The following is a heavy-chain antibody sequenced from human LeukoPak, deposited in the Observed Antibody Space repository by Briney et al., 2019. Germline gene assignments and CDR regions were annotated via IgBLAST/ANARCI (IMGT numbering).Heavy chain of an antibody. CDR3: ARGRGIAARDYFDY. V-gene: IGHV1-69*05. D-gene: IGHD6-6*01. J-gene: IGHJ4*02. CDR2: IIPIFGTA. Sequence: ASVKVSCKASGGTFSSYAISWVRQAPGQGLEWMGGIIPIFGTADYAQKFQGRVTITTDESTSTAYMELSSLRSEDTAVYYCARGRGIAARDYFDYWGQGTLVTVSS. CDR1: GGTFSSYA.